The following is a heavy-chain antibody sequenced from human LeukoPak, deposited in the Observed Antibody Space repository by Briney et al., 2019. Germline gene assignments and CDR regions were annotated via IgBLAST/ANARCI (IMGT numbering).Heavy chain of an antibody. V-gene: IGHV3-23*01. CDR2: VSGPGTTT. CDR1: GFTFINYA. D-gene: IGHD3-22*01. CDR3: ATRRSGNYFATFDY. J-gene: IGHJ4*02. Sequence: AGGSLRLSCEASGFTFINYAMNWVCQAPEKGLEWVSTVSGPGTTTYYADSVKGRFTVSRDNSKNTVFLQMASLRAEDTAVYYCATRRSGNYFATFDYWGQGILVTVSS.